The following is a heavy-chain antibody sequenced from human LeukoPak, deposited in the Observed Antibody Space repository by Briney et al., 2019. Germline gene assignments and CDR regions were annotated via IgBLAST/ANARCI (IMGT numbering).Heavy chain of an antibody. V-gene: IGHV1-24*01. J-gene: IGHJ4*02. CDR1: GYTLTELS. Sequence: ASVKVSCKVSGYTLTELSMHWVRQAPGKGLEWMGGFDPEDGETIYAQKFQGRVTMTEDTSTDTAYMELSSLRSEDTAVYYCATELIISVDSNYWGQGTLVTVSS. CDR3: ATELIISVDSNY. D-gene: IGHD3-9*01. CDR2: FDPEDGET.